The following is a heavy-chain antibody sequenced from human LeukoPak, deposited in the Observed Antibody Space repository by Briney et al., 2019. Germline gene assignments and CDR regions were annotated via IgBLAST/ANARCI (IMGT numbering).Heavy chain of an antibody. Sequence: PSETLSLTCTVSGASISSGDYYWNWIRQHPGKGLEWIGYIYYSGSTYYNPSLKGRVTMSVDTSKNQFSLKLSSVTAADTAVYNCATSGYYVFDYWGQGILVTVCS. CDR2: IYYSGST. V-gene: IGHV4-31*03. D-gene: IGHD3-9*01. CDR1: GASISSGDYY. CDR3: ATSGYYVFDY. J-gene: IGHJ4*02.